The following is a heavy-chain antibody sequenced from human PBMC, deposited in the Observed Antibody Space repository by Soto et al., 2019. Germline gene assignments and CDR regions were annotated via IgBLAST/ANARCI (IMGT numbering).Heavy chain of an antibody. J-gene: IGHJ5*02. Sequence: SETLSLTCTVSGDSISTYYWSWIRQPPGKGLEWMGYFHYSANTSYNPSLKSRITISVDTSKNQFSLKLTSVTAADTAVYYCAKTKEGGFDPWGQGILVTVSS. D-gene: IGHD3-16*01. V-gene: IGHV4-59*01. CDR1: GDSISTYY. CDR2: FHYSANT. CDR3: AKTKEGGFDP.